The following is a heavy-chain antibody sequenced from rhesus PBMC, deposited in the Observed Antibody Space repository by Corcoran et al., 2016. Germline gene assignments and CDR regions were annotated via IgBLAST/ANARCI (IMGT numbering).Heavy chain of an antibody. V-gene: IGHV4-99*01. CDR1: GYSISSGYY. CDR2: ISGSSGGP. Sequence: QVQLQESGPGLVKPSETLSLTCAVSGYSISSGYYWGWIRQPPGKGLEYIGYISGSSGGPYYNPSLKSRVTISKSTSKNQFSLKLSSVTAADTAVYYCARQGDIVGTVKDYWGQGVLVTVSS. D-gene: IGHD5-42*01. CDR3: ARQGDIVGTVKDY. J-gene: IGHJ4*01.